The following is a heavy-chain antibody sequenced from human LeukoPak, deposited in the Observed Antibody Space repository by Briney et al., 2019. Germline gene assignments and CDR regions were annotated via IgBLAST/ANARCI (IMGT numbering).Heavy chain of an antibody. J-gene: IGHJ3*02. Sequence: ASVKVSCKAYGYRFTDYYIHWVRQAPGQGLEWLGWINPNSGDTTYAQKFQGRVTVTRDTSISTAYMELSGLRSDDTAVYYCARSYCTGGSCADVCDIWGQGTMVAVSS. CDR2: INPNSGDT. CDR1: GYRFTDYY. D-gene: IGHD2-15*01. CDR3: ARSYCTGGSCADVCDI. V-gene: IGHV1-2*02.